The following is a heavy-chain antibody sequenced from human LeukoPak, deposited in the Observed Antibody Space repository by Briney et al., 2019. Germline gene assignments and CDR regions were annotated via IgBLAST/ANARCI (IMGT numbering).Heavy chain of an antibody. Sequence: ASVKVSCKASGGTFSSYAISWVRQAPGQGLEWMGGIIPIFGTANYAQKFQGRVTITTDESMSTAYMELSSLRSEDTAVYYCARETTHSSSGFDYWGQGTLVTVSS. J-gene: IGHJ4*02. CDR1: GGTFSSYA. V-gene: IGHV1-69*05. CDR3: ARETTHSSSGFDY. D-gene: IGHD6-6*01. CDR2: IIPIFGTA.